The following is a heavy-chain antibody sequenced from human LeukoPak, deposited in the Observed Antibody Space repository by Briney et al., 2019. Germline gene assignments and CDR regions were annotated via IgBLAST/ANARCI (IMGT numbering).Heavy chain of an antibody. Sequence: GGSLRLSCAASGFTFSSYGMHWVRQAPGKGLEWVAVIWYDGGNKYYADSVKGRFTISRDNSKNTLYLQMNSLRADDTAVYYCAKDGGPAHLDAFDIWGQGTMVTVSS. J-gene: IGHJ3*02. D-gene: IGHD4-23*01. V-gene: IGHV3-33*06. CDR3: AKDGGPAHLDAFDI. CDR2: IWYDGGNK. CDR1: GFTFSSYG.